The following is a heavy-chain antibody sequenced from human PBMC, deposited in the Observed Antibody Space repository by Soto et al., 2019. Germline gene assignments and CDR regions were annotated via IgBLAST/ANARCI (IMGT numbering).Heavy chain of an antibody. CDR2: IYPGDSDT. Sequence: GESLKISCKGSGYSFTSYWIGWVRQMPGKGLEWMGIIYPGDSDTRYSPSFQGQVTISADKSISTAYLQWSSLKASDTAVYYCAKDSGPPSDSSGLSSYDWGQGTLVTVSS. V-gene: IGHV5-51*01. CDR1: GYSFTSYW. J-gene: IGHJ4*02. D-gene: IGHD3-22*01. CDR3: AKDSGPPSDSSGLSSYD.